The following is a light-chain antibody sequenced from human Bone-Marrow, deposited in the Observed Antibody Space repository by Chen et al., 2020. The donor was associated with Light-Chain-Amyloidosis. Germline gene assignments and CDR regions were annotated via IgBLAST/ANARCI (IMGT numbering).Light chain of an antibody. V-gene: IGLV2-8*01. Sequence: SALTQPPSASGSPALPVPLSCTVTSSDFGVYNSVSWYQQHPVNAPKLMIFEVSKPPAGVPDRFSGSKSGNTASLTGSGLQAEDEADYYCCSSYAGNNRVFGGGTKSTVL. CDR2: EVS. CDR1: SSDFGVYNS. CDR3: CSSYAGNNRV. J-gene: IGLJ2*01.